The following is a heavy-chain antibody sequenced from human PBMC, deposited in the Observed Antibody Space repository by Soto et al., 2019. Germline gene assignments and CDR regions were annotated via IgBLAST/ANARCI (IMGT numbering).Heavy chain of an antibody. D-gene: IGHD2-21*02. V-gene: IGHV2-5*02. Sequence: QITLRESGPALVKPTQTLTLTCTFSGFSLNSRGVGVGWVRQPPGKALEWLAIVYWDDDKRYRPSLRSRLSIRKDTPNNQVVLTLPNTDPVDTATYYCVHRGQVDETVMGFDFWGQGYLVTVSS. CDR3: VHRGQVDETVMGFDF. CDR1: GFSLNSRGVG. CDR2: VYWDDDK. J-gene: IGHJ4*02.